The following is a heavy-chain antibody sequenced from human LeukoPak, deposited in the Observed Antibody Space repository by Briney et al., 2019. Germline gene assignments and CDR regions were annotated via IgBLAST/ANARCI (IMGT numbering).Heavy chain of an antibody. CDR3: ARSRGSSWYGAFDI. J-gene: IGHJ3*02. Sequence: ASETLSLXCTVSGGSISSYYWSWIRQPAGKGLESIGRIYTSGSTNYNPSLKSRVTMSVDTSKNQFSLKLSSVTAADTAVYYCARSRGSSWYGAFDIWGQGTMVTVSS. CDR1: GGSISSYY. CDR2: IYTSGST. D-gene: IGHD6-13*01. V-gene: IGHV4-4*07.